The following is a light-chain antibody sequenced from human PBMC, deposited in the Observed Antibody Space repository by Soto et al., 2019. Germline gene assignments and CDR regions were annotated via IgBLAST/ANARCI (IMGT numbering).Light chain of an antibody. CDR1: SSDVASYNY. J-gene: IGLJ1*01. CDR2: GVT. CDR3: SSYSSSDTLYV. V-gene: IGLV2-14*01. Sequence: QSALTQSASVSGSPGQSITVSCTGTSSDVASYNYVSWYQHHPGKAPKLIISGVTSRPSGVSNRFSASKSGDTATLTISGLQAEDEADYYCSSYSSSDTLYVFGTGTKLTVL.